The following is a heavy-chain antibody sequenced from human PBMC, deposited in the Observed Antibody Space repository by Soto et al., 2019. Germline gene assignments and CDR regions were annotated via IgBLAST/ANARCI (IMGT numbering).Heavy chain of an antibody. CDR2: ISGSGGST. CDR3: AKADTAMVPFDY. CDR1: GFTFSTYA. D-gene: IGHD5-18*01. V-gene: IGHV3-23*01. J-gene: IGHJ4*02. Sequence: EVQLLESGGGLVQPGGSLRLSCAASGFTFSTYAMSWVRQAPGKGLEWVSAISGSGGSTYYADSVKGRFTISRDKSKNTLYLQMNSLRAEDTAVYYCAKADTAMVPFDYWGQGTLVTVSS.